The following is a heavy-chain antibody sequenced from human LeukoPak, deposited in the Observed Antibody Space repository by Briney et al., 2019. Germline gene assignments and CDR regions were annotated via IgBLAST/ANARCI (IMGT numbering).Heavy chain of an antibody. V-gene: IGHV3-23*01. CDR3: AKRGVVIRVILVGFHKEAYYFDS. D-gene: IGHD3-22*01. CDR1: GITLSNYG. Sequence: GGSLRLSCAVSGITLSNYGMSWVRQAPGKGLEWVAGISGSGGGTNYADSVKGRFTVSRDNYKNTLYLQMNSLGAEDTAVYFCAKRGVVIRVILVGFHKEAYYFDSWGQGALVTVSS. CDR2: ISGSGGGT. J-gene: IGHJ4*02.